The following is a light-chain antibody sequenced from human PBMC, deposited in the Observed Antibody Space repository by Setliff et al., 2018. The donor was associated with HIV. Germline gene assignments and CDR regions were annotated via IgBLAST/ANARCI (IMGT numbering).Light chain of an antibody. CDR2: AVS. CDR1: GSDVAGYTY. J-gene: IGLJ1*01. V-gene: IGLV2-14*01. Sequence: QSALTQPASLSGSPGQSITISCTETGSDVAGYTYVSWYQQHPGKAPKLMISAVSNRPSGVSNRFSGSKSGNTASLTISGLQAEDEADYYCSSYTSSSTPHVFGTGTKVTVL. CDR3: SSYTSSSTPHV.